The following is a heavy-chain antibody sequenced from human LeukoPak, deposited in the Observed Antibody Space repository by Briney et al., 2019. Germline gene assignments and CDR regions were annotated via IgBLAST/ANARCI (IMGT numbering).Heavy chain of an antibody. J-gene: IGHJ4*02. Sequence: NSSETLSLTCTVSGGSITNYYWSWIRQPPGKGLEWIGLIRYSGNTRYNPSLNSRVTISVDTAKNHFSLRLSSVTAADTAVYYCARHKGSGAYPLDYWGQGILVTVSS. CDR1: GGSITNYY. V-gene: IGHV4-59*08. CDR2: IRYSGNT. CDR3: ARHKGSGAYPLDY. D-gene: IGHD3-10*01.